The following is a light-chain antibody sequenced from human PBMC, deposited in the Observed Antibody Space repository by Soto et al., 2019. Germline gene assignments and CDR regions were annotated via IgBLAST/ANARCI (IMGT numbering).Light chain of an antibody. Sequence: DIVLTQSPGTLSLSPGESVTLSCRAIPSVSSSHLAWYQQKPGQAPRLFIYGASRRASGIPDRFSGSGYGTDLTLTISRLHHGDFAVYSCQHHGTSPTVGGGTKVEL. CDR1: PSVSSSH. J-gene: IGKJ4*01. CDR3: QHHGTSPT. V-gene: IGKV3-20*01. CDR2: GAS.